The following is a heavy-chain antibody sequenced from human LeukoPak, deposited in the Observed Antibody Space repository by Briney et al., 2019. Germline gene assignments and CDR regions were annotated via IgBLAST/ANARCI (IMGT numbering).Heavy chain of an antibody. CDR2: ISGTSKYI. D-gene: IGHD2-21*02. J-gene: IGHJ4*02. Sequence: GGSLRLSCAASGFTFSYYSMNWVRQAPGKGLEWVSSISGTSKYIFYGDSVKGRFTVSRDNANNSLYLQMDSVRADDTAVYYCAREGLTSVIGFDYWGQGTLLTVSS. CDR1: GFTFSYYS. CDR3: AREGLTSVIGFDY. V-gene: IGHV3-21*01.